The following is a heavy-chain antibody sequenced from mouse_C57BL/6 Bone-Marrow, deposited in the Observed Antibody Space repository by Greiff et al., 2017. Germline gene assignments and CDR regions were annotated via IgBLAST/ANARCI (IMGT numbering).Heavy chain of an antibody. V-gene: IGHV1-63*01. Sequence: VHLVESGAELVRPGTSVKMSCKASGYTFTNYWIGWAKQRPGHGLEWIGDIYPGGGYTNYNEKFKGKAPLTADKSSSTAYMQFSSLTSEDSAIYYCARSSVAHWYFDVWGTVTTVTVSS. CDR2: IYPGGGYT. D-gene: IGHD1-1*01. CDR1: GYTFTNYW. J-gene: IGHJ1*03. CDR3: ARSSVAHWYFDV.